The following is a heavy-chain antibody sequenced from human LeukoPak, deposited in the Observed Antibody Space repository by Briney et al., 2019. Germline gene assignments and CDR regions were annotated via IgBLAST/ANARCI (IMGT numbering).Heavy chain of an antibody. J-gene: IGHJ4*02. V-gene: IGHV3-23*01. Sequence: GGSLRLSCAPSGFTFDNFAMTWVRQVPGKGLEWVSEITGSGGSTYYADSVKGRFTISRDNSKNTLYLQMNSLRAEDTAIYYCARELFDFDYWGQGTLVTVSS. CDR1: GFTFDNFA. CDR2: ITGSGGST. D-gene: IGHD3-10*01. CDR3: ARELFDFDY.